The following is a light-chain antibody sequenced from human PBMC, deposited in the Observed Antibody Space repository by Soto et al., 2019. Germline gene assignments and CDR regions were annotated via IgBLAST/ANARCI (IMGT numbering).Light chain of an antibody. Sequence: EIVLTQSPDTLSLSPGERVTLSCRASQSISSRSLAWYQQKPGQAPRLLIYDAATRATGIPDRFSGSGSGTDFTLTLSRLEPEDFAVYYCQQYGSSPTWTFGQGTKVEI. CDR2: DAA. V-gene: IGKV3-20*01. J-gene: IGKJ1*01. CDR1: QSISSRS. CDR3: QQYGSSPTWT.